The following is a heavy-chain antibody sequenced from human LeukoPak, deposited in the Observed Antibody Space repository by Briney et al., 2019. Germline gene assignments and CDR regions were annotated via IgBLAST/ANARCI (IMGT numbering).Heavy chain of an antibody. J-gene: IGHJ4*02. CDR1: GGSISNYH. V-gene: IGHV4-59*08. CDR3: ARLGREGYYFDY. Sequence: PSETLSLTCTVFGGSISNYHWSWVRQPPGKGLEWIGYMYDSGSTKYNPSLKSRVTISVDTSKNQFSLKLSSVTAADTAVYYCARLGREGYYFDYWGQGTLVTVSS. D-gene: IGHD1-26*01. CDR2: MYDSGST.